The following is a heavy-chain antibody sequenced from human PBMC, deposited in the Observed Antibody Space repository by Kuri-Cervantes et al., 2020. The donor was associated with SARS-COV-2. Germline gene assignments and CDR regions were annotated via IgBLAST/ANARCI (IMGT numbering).Heavy chain of an antibody. Sequence: GESLKISCEASGFTFSDYYMSWIRQAPGKGLEWVSYISSSSSYIYYADSLKGRFTISRDNAKNSLYLQMNSLRAEDTAVYYCARADLSDFAFDIWGQGTMVTVSS. CDR1: GFTFSDYY. D-gene: IGHD2-21*01. CDR2: ISSSSSYI. J-gene: IGHJ3*02. CDR3: ARADLSDFAFDI. V-gene: IGHV3-11*06.